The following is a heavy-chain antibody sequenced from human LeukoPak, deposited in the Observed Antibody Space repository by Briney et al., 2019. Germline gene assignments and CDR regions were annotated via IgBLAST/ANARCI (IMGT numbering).Heavy chain of an antibody. CDR3: ARHYDSRINFDY. Sequence: PSETLSLTCAVYGGSFSGYYWSWIRQPPGKGLEWIGEINHSGSTNYNPSLKSRVTISVDTSKNQFSLKLSSVTAADTAVYYCARHYDSRINFDYWGQGTLVTVSS. D-gene: IGHD3-22*01. CDR1: GGSFSGYY. J-gene: IGHJ4*02. CDR2: INHSGST. V-gene: IGHV4-34*01.